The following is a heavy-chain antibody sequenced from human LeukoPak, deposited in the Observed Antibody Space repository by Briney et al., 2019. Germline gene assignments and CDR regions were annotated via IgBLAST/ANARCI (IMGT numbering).Heavy chain of an antibody. CDR3: AREPASTIFGVVTERGPFDP. D-gene: IGHD3-3*01. V-gene: IGHV4-30-4*01. CDR2: VCYSGST. Sequence: SETLSLTCTVSGDSISGVDYFWSWIRQPPGKGLEWIAYVCYSGSTYYNPTLKSRLTISVDTSKNQFSLKLNSVTAADTAVYYCAREPASTIFGVVTERGPFDPWGQGTLVTVSS. J-gene: IGHJ5*02. CDR1: GDSISGVDYF.